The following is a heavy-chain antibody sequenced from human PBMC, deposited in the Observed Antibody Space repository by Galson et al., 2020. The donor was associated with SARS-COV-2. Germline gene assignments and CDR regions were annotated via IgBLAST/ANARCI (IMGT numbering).Heavy chain of an antibody. J-gene: IGHJ5*02. CDR3: ARGYCSGDNCPLIVET. V-gene: IGHV6-1*01. Sequence: SQTLSLTCAISGDSVSGDSGTWNWNRQSPSRGLEWLGRTYYRSKWYNDYLESLKSRITINVDTSKNQFSLHLKSATPDDTAVYYCARGYCSGDNCPLIVETWGQGTLVTVSS. CDR1: GDSVSGDSGT. CDR2: TYYRSKWYN. D-gene: IGHD2-15*01.